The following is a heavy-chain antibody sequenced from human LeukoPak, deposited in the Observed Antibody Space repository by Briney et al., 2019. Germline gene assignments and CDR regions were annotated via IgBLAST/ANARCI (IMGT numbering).Heavy chain of an antibody. Sequence: GAPVKVSCKASGYSFTSHLMHWVRQAPGQGLEWMGVINPGAGDTLYGQNFQGRVTMTRDTSTTTVYMELGGLTSEDTADYYCAREVGGFDYWGQGTLVTVSS. V-gene: IGHV1-46*01. CDR3: AREVGGFDY. CDR2: INPGAGDT. CDR1: GYSFTSHL. J-gene: IGHJ4*02. D-gene: IGHD1-26*01.